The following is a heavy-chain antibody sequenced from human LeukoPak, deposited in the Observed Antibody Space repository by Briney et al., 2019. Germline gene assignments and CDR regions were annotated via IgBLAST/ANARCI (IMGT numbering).Heavy chain of an antibody. Sequence: PGGSLRLSCAASGFTFNNYDMHWVRQPPGKGLEWVSAIGTTDDTYYVDSVKGRFTISREDAENSLYLQMNSLRVGDTAVYYCARTRAYCSGDKCLIDYWGHGTLVTVSS. J-gene: IGHJ4*01. CDR2: IGTTDDT. V-gene: IGHV3-13*01. CDR1: GFTFNNYD. CDR3: ARTRAYCSGDKCLIDY. D-gene: IGHD2-21*01.